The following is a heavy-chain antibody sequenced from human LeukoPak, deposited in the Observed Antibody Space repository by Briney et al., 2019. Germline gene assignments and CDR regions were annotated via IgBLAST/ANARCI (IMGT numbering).Heavy chain of an antibody. CDR3: AKVKWKLIGYFDY. V-gene: IGHV3-23*01. Sequence: GGSLRLSCAASGFASSNYAMNWVRQAPGKGLEWVSGISGSNGNTYYADSVKGRFTISRDNSKNTLYLQMNSLRAEDTAVYFCAKVKWKLIGYFDYWGQGTLVTVSS. J-gene: IGHJ4*02. D-gene: IGHD1-20*01. CDR1: GFASSNYA. CDR2: ISGSNGNT.